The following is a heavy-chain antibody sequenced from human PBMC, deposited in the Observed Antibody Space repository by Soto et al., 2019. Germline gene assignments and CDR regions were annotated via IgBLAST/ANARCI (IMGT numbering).Heavy chain of an antibody. Sequence: SLRLSCAASGFTFSSYGMHWVRQAPGKGLEWVAVISYDGSNKYYADSVKGRFTISRDNSKNTLYLQMSSLRAEDTAVYYCAKELAIIGKGAFDMWGQGTMVTVSS. CDR1: GFTFSSYG. V-gene: IGHV3-30*18. CDR3: AKELAIIGKGAFDM. J-gene: IGHJ3*02. CDR2: ISYDGSNK. D-gene: IGHD3-3*02.